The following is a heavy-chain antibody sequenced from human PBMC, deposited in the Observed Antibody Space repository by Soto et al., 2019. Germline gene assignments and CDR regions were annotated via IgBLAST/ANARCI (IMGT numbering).Heavy chain of an antibody. V-gene: IGHV4-34*02. CDR2: INHSGSP. CDR1: GGSFSGYY. CDR3: ATFPPEGRTATSRGDDAFDI. Sequence: QLHLEQRGAGLLKPSDTLSLTCDVYGGSFSGYYWSWIRQAPGKGLEWIVEINHSGSPNYNPSLQSRVSVSVDTSKTHFSLKLSSVTAADTAVYYCATFPPEGRTATSRGDDAFDILGQGTLVTVSS. D-gene: IGHD3-10*01. J-gene: IGHJ3*02.